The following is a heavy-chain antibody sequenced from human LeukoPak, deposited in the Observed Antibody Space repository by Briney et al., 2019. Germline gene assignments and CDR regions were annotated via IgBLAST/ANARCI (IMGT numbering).Heavy chain of an antibody. D-gene: IGHD1-26*01. Sequence: PGGSLRLSCAASGFTFNSYGMHWVRQAPGKGLEWVAFIRYDGSNKYYADSVKGRFTISRDNSKNTLYLQMNSLRAEDTAVYYCAKIWGSYSEYYFDYWGQGTLVTVSS. CDR2: IRYDGSNK. CDR3: AKIWGSYSEYYFDY. V-gene: IGHV3-30*02. J-gene: IGHJ4*02. CDR1: GFTFNSYG.